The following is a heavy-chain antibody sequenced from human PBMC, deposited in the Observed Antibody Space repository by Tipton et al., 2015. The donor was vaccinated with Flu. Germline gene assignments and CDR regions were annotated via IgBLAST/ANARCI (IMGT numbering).Heavy chain of an antibody. J-gene: IGHJ3*02. CDR3: SSYYIRAFDI. D-gene: IGHD3-10*01. CDR1: GASINNYY. CDR2: IYYSGNT. Sequence: LRLSCTVPGASINNYYWSWIRQPPGKGLEWIGYIYYSGNTNYNPSLKSRVTMSLDASKSHFSLKLSSVTAADTAMYYCSSYYIRAFDIWGQGTMVTVSS. V-gene: IGHV4-59*01.